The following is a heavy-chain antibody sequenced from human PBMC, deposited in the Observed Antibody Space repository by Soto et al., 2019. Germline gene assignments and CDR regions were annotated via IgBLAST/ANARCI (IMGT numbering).Heavy chain of an antibody. CDR2: IYYSGST. Sequence: SETLSLTCTVSGGSISSRSYYWGWARQHPGKGLEWIGSIYYSGSTYYNPSLKSRVIISVDMSKNQFSLRLSSVTVADTAVYYCAGLIGAAGTIDYWGRGTLVTVSS. D-gene: IGHD6-13*01. CDR1: GGSISSRSYY. V-gene: IGHV4-39*01. J-gene: IGHJ4*02. CDR3: AGLIGAAGTIDY.